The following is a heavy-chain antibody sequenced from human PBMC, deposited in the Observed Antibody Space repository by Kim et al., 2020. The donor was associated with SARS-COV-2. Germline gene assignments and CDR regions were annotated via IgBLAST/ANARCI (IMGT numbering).Heavy chain of an antibody. Sequence: GGSLRLSCAASGFTFSSYGMHWVRQAPGKGLEWVAVIWYDGSNKYYADSVKGRFTISRDNSKNTLYLQMNSLRAEDTAVYYCAKASVLLWFGETSHGPDDYGMDVWGQGTTVTVSS. CDR3: AKASVLLWFGETSHGPDDYGMDV. CDR1: GFTFSSYG. J-gene: IGHJ6*02. V-gene: IGHV3-33*06. CDR2: IWYDGSNK. D-gene: IGHD3-10*01.